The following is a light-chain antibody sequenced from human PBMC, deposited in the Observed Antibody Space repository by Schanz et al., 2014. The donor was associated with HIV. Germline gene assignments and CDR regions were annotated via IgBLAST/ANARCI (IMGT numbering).Light chain of an antibody. V-gene: IGLV6-57*04. CDR3: QSYDSSNHVV. CDR2: END. Sequence: FLLTQPHSVSESPGKTVIISCTRSSGSIASAYVQWYQQRPGSAPTTLIYENDQRHSGVPDRFSGSIDSSSNSASLTISGLKTEDEADYYCQSYDSSNHVVFGGGTKLTVL. CDR1: SGSIASAY. J-gene: IGLJ2*01.